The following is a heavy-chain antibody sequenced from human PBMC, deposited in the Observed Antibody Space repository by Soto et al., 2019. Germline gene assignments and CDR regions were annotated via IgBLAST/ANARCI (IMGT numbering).Heavy chain of an antibody. CDR2: IYSSGGS. CDR1: GASVSSGDYY. D-gene: IGHD1-1*01. V-gene: IGHV4-30-4*01. CDR3: VGTGTTDGY. J-gene: IGHJ4*02. Sequence: SETLSLTCTVSGASVSSGDYYWSCIRQPPGKGLEWIGYIYSSGGSYYNPSLKGRLTISIDTSKNQFSLKLNSVTVADTAIYYCVGTGTTDGYWGRGTLVTVSS.